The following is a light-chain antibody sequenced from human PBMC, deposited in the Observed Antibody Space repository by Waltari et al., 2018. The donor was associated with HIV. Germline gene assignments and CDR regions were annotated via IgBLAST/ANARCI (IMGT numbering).Light chain of an antibody. CDR3: QQYYTTPNT. V-gene: IGKV4-1*01. CDR1: QSVLYSPNNKNY. CDR2: WAS. J-gene: IGKJ2*01. Sequence: DIVMTQSPDSLAVSLGERATINCKSSQSVLYSPNNKNYLAWYQQKPGQPPKLLIYWASTRESGVPDRFSGSGSGTDFTLTISSLQAEDVAVYYCQQYYTTPNTFGQGTKLEIK.